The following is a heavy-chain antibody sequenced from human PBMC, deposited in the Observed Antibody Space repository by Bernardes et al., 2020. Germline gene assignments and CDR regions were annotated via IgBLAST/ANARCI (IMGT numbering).Heavy chain of an antibody. J-gene: IGHJ6*04. V-gene: IGHV4-4*02. CDR2: IYHSGST. Sequence: SETLSLTCAVSGGSISSSNWWSWVRQPPGKGPEWIGEIYHSGSTNYNPSLKSRVTISVDKSKNQFSLKLSSVTAADTAVYYCARGAAHGADVLLWFRELLYEGDYYYYYGMDVWGKGTTVTVSS. D-gene: IGHD3-10*01. CDR1: GGSISSSNW. CDR3: ARGAAHGADVLLWFRELLYEGDYYYYYGMDV.